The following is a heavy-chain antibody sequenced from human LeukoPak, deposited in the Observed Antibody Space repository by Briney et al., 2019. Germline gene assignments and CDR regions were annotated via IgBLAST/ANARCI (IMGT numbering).Heavy chain of an antibody. J-gene: IGHJ3*01. Sequence: ASVKVSFMASGYTLSTYGISSVRQAPGQGLEWMGRICAYKGNTYNAQKLQGRATMTTDTSTSTAYMERRSLRSDDTAIYYCARDLYYYGSGSYYDVFDVWGEGTMVTVSS. CDR2: ICAYKGNT. CDR1: GYTLSTYG. V-gene: IGHV1-18*01. CDR3: ARDLYYYGSGSYYDVFDV. D-gene: IGHD3-10*01.